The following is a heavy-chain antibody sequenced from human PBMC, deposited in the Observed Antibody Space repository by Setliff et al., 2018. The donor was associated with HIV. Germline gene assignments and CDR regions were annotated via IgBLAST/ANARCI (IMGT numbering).Heavy chain of an antibody. CDR3: ARAPGYYDSWSGFRNYYMDV. CDR1: DGSISNYY. J-gene: IGHJ6*03. Sequence: PSETLSLTCTVSDGSISNYYWSWIRQPPGKGLEWIGYISYSGTTNYNPSLKSRVTISVDTSKNQFSLNLSSVTAADTAVYYCARAPGYYDSWSGFRNYYMDVWGQGTGVTSP. V-gene: IGHV4-59*01. CDR2: ISYSGTT. D-gene: IGHD3-3*01.